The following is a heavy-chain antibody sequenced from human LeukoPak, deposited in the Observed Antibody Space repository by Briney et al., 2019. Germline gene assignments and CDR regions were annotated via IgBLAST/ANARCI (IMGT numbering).Heavy chain of an antibody. CDR1: GYSFTSYW. V-gene: IGHV5-51*01. CDR3: ARADDILSGFDKNWLDP. D-gene: IGHD3-9*01. CDR2: IYPGDSDT. J-gene: IGHJ5*02. Sequence: GESLKISCKGSGYSFTSYWIGWVRQMPGKGLEWMGIIYPGDSDTRYSPSFQGQVTISADRSIGTAYLQWSSLKAPDTAIYYCARADDILSGFDKNWLDPWGQGTRVTVSS.